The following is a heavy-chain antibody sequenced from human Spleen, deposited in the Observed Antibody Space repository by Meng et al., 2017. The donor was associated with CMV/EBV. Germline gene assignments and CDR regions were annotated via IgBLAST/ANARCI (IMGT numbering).Heavy chain of an antibody. CDR1: GFNFRIYG. Sequence: GGSLRLSCAASGFNFRIYGMHWVRQLPGKGLEWVAFIRYDEKTKYYADSVKGRFTISRDSSKNTLYLQMNSLRAEDTAVYYCAKDSRYQLRLGPYYYYGMDVWGQGTTVTVSS. CDR3: AKDSRYQLRLGPYYYYGMDV. V-gene: IGHV3-30*02. D-gene: IGHD2-2*01. J-gene: IGHJ6*02. CDR2: IRYDEKTK.